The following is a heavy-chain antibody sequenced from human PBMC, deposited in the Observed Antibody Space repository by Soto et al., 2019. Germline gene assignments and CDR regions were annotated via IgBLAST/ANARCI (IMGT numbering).Heavy chain of an antibody. J-gene: IGHJ1*01. CDR1: GFTFDDYA. CDR3: AKDIFCSIVGAGPS. Sequence: GGSLRLCCAVSGFTFDDYAMHWGRQAPGKGLEWVSGISWNRNSIGYADSVKGRFTISRDNAKKSLYLQMNSLRAEDTALYYCAKDIFCSIVGAGPSWGQGTLVTVSS. CDR2: ISWNRNSI. D-gene: IGHD2-2*01. V-gene: IGHV3-9*01.